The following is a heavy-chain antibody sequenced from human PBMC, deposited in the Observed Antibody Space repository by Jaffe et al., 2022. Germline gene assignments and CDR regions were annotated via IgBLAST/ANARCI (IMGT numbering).Heavy chain of an antibody. Sequence: QVQLVESGGGVVQPGGSLRLSCAASGFTFSSYGMHWVRQAPGKGLEWVAFIRYDGSNKYYADSVKGRFTISRDNSKNTLYLQMNSLRAEDTAVYYCAKAPLWFGELLQPPDYWGQGTLVTVSS. CDR2: IRYDGSNK. CDR1: GFTFSSYG. D-gene: IGHD3-10*01. V-gene: IGHV3-30*02. CDR3: AKAPLWFGELLQPPDY. J-gene: IGHJ4*02.